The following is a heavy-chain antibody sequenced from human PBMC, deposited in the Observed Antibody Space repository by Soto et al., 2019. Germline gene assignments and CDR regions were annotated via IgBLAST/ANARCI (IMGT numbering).Heavy chain of an antibody. V-gene: IGHV1-18*01. CDR1: GYTFTSYG. D-gene: IGHD2-15*01. J-gene: IGHJ4*02. CDR2: ISAYNGNT. CDR3: ARDRGYCSGGSCWTHFDY. Sequence: QVQLVQSGAEVKKPGASVKVSCKASGYTFTSYGISWVRQAPGQGLEWMGWISAYNGNTNYAQKLQGRVTMTTDTSTSTAYMELRSLRSDDPAVYYCARDRGYCSGGSCWTHFDYWGQGTLVTVSS.